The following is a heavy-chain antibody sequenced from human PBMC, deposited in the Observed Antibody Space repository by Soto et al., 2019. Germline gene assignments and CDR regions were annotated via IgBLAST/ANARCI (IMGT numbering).Heavy chain of an antibody. Sequence: QLQMQESGPGLVKPSETLSLTCTVSGGPISSSSHYWAWIRQPPGKGLEWIGCIYYDGATHYYPSLASRVTISADMCKNQFSLRLNSVTAADTAVYYCARPYYESSGYWGAIDIWGQGTMVTVSS. CDR1: GGPISSSSHY. CDR2: IYYDGAT. V-gene: IGHV4-39*01. D-gene: IGHD3-22*01. J-gene: IGHJ3*02. CDR3: ARPYYESSGYWGAIDI.